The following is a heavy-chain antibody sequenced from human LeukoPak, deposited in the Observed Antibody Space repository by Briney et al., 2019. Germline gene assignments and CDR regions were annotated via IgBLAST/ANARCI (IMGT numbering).Heavy chain of an antibody. Sequence: GGSLRLSCAASGFTFSSYAMSWVRQAPGKGLECVSAISGSGGSTYYADSVKGRVTISRDNSKNTLYLKMNSLRAEDTAVYYCAKEGYYYYYGMDVWGQGTTVTVSS. J-gene: IGHJ6*02. CDR2: ISGSGGST. CDR1: GFTFSSYA. CDR3: AKEGYYYYYGMDV. V-gene: IGHV3-23*01.